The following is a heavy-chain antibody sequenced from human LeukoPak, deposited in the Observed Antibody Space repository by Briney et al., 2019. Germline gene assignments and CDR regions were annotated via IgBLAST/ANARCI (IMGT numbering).Heavy chain of an antibody. Sequence: GGSLRLSCAASGFTFSNYWMHWVRQAPGKGLVWISRINTDGSSTNYADSMKGRFTISRDNAKNTLYLQMDSLRAEDSAVFYCARDLKRIDGDNFDFWGQGTLVIVSS. D-gene: IGHD5-24*01. V-gene: IGHV3-74*01. CDR1: GFTFSNYW. CDR3: ARDLKRIDGDNFDF. CDR2: INTDGSST. J-gene: IGHJ4*02.